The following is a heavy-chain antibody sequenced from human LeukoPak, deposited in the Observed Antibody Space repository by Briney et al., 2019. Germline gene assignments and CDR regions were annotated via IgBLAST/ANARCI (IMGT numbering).Heavy chain of an antibody. V-gene: IGHV4-34*01. J-gene: IGHJ4*02. CDR3: ARNGVLVLRYFDWLLGRGFFDY. CDR2: ISHSGST. Sequence: SETLSLTCAVYGGSFSGYYWSWIRQPPGKGLEWIGEISHSGSTNYNPSLKSRVTISVDTSKNQFSLKLSSVTAADTAVYYCARNGVLVLRYFDWLLGRGFFDYWGQGTLVTVSS. D-gene: IGHD3-9*01. CDR1: GGSFSGYY.